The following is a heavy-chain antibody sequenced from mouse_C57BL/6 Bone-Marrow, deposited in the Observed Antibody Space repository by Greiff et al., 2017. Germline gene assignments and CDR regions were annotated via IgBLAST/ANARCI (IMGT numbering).Heavy chain of an antibody. CDR1: GYTFTSYG. CDR3: ARPYGSSYNY. V-gene: IGHV1-81*01. Sequence: QVQLQQSGAELARPGASVKLSCKASGYTFTSYGISWVKQRTGQGLEWIGEIYPRSGNTYYNEKFKGKATLTADKSSSTVYMELRGLTSEDSAVYFCARPYGSSYNYWGQGTTLTVSS. CDR2: IYPRSGNT. D-gene: IGHD1-1*01. J-gene: IGHJ2*01.